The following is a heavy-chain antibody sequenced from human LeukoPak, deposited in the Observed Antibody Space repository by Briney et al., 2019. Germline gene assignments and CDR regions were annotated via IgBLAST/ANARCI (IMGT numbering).Heavy chain of an antibody. CDR2: ISGSGGST. D-gene: IGHD3-22*01. CDR1: GSTFSSYA. J-gene: IGHJ3*02. CDR3: AKGSAIVVVNNAFDI. V-gene: IGHV3-23*01. Sequence: GGSLRLSCAASGSTFSSYAMSWVRQAPGKGLEWVSAISGSGGSTYYADSVKGRFTISRDNSKNTLYLQMNSLRAEDTAVYYCAKGSAIVVVNNAFDIWGQGTMVTVSS.